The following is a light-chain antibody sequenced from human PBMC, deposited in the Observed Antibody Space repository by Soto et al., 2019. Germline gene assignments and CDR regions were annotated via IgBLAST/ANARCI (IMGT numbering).Light chain of an antibody. CDR2: YYSDSDK. Sequence: QTVVNQPPSSSASPGESARLTCTLPSDINVGSYNIYWYQQKPGSPPRYLLYYYSDSDKGQGSGVPSRFSGSKDASANTGILLLSGLQSEDEADYYCMIWPSNAVVFGGGTKLTVL. CDR3: MIWPSNAVV. J-gene: IGLJ2*01. V-gene: IGLV5-37*01. CDR1: SDINVGSYN.